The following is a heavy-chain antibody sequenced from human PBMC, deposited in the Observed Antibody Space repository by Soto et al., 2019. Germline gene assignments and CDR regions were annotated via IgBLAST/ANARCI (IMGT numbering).Heavy chain of an antibody. J-gene: IGHJ6*02. Sequence: WASVKVSCKTSGYPFTSYGIGWVRQAPGQGLEWMAWISPYNGNTYSAQKFQGRVTLTTDTYTNTVYMELRSLRSDDTAVYYCARDLDTAMGDWYGMDVWGQGTTVTVSS. V-gene: IGHV1-18*01. CDR1: GYPFTSYG. D-gene: IGHD5-18*01. CDR3: ARDLDTAMGDWYGMDV. CDR2: ISPYNGNT.